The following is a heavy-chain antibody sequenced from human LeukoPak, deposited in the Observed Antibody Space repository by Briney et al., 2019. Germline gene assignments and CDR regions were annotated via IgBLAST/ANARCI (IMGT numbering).Heavy chain of an antibody. J-gene: IGHJ5*02. CDR3: AKSPRGAYNWFDP. D-gene: IGHD3-16*01. CDR2: ISSSSSTI. Sequence: GGSLRLSCAASGFTFSSYSMNWVRQAPGKGLEWVSYISSSSSTIYYADSVKGRFTISRDNAKNSLYLQMNSLRAEDTAVYYCAKSPRGAYNWFDPWGQGTLVTVSS. CDR1: GFTFSSYS. V-gene: IGHV3-48*01.